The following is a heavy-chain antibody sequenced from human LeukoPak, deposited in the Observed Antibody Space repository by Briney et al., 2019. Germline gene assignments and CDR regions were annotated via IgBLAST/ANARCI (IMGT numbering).Heavy chain of an antibody. CDR2: INPNSGGT. CDR1: GYTFTGYY. D-gene: IGHD3-22*01. Sequence: ASVKVSCKASGYTFTGYYMHWVRQAPGQGLEWMGWINPNSGGTNYAQKFQGWVTMTRDMSISTAYMELSRLRSDDTAVYYCAVSYDSSPNLDYWGQGTLVTVSS. CDR3: AVSYDSSPNLDY. V-gene: IGHV1-2*04. J-gene: IGHJ4*02.